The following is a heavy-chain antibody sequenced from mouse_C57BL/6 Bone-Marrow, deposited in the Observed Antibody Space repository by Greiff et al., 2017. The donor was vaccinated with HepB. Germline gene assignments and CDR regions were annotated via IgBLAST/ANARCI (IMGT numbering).Heavy chain of an antibody. V-gene: IGHV5-17*01. CDR3: AKPYYDSFDY. Sequence: EVQLQESGGGLVKPGGSLKLSCAASGFTFSDYGMHWVRQAPEKGLEWVAYISSGSSTIYYADTVKGRFTISRDNAKNTLFLQMTSLRSEDTAMYYCAKPYYDSFDYWGQGTTLTVSS. CDR2: ISSGSSTI. CDR1: GFTFSDYG. J-gene: IGHJ2*01. D-gene: IGHD2-4*01.